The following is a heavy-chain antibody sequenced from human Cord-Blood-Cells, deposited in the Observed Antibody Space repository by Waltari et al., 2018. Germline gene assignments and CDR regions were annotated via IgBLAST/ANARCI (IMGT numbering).Heavy chain of an antibody. CDR1: GLTFSSYG. CDR2: IKQDGSEK. CDR3: AREAAAEAFDI. Sequence: EVQLVESGGGLVQPGGCLRLSCAASGLTFSSYGMSWVRQAPGKGLEWVANIKQDGSEKYYVDSVKGRFTISRDNAKNSLYLQMNSLRAEDTAVYYCAREAAAEAFDIWGQGTMVTVSS. V-gene: IGHV3-7*01. D-gene: IGHD6-13*01. J-gene: IGHJ3*02.